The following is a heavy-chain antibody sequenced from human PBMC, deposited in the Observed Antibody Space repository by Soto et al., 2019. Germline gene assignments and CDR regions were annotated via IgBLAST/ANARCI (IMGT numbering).Heavy chain of an antibody. CDR2: ISWNSGSI. CDR1: GFTFDDYA. Sequence: GGSLRLSCAASGFTFDDYAMHWVRQAPGKGLEWVSGISWNSGSIGYADSVKGRFTISRDNAKNSLYLQMNSLRAEETALYYCAKDIGLPEGSSGRQWAAFDIWGQGTMVTVSS. D-gene: IGHD6-19*01. V-gene: IGHV3-9*01. J-gene: IGHJ3*02. CDR3: AKDIGLPEGSSGRQWAAFDI.